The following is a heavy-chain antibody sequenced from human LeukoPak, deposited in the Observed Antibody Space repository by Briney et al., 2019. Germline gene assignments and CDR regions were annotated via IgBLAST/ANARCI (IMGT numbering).Heavy chain of an antibody. CDR3: ARERSGLGYFDY. V-gene: IGHV4-59*01. CDR2: VYSSGGT. J-gene: IGHJ4*02. CDR1: GDSISYYY. Sequence: SETLSLTCSVSGDSISYYYWTWIRQPPGKGLEWIGYVYSSGGTNYNPSLKSRVTMSIDTSKNQFSLELRSVTAADTAVYLCARERSGLGYFDYWGQGALVTVSS. D-gene: IGHD3-10*01.